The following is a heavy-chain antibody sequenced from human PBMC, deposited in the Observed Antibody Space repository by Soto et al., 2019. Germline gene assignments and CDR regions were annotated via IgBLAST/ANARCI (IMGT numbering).Heavy chain of an antibody. Sequence: QVQLVESGGGVVQPGRSLRLSCAASGFTFSSYAMHWVRQAPGKGLEWVAVISYDGSNKYYADSVKGRFTISRDNSKNTVYLQMNSLRAEDTAVYYCAGYCSSTSCYSRYWGQGTLVTVSS. CDR2: ISYDGSNK. D-gene: IGHD2-2*01. CDR3: AGYCSSTSCYSRY. V-gene: IGHV3-30-3*01. CDR1: GFTFSSYA. J-gene: IGHJ4*02.